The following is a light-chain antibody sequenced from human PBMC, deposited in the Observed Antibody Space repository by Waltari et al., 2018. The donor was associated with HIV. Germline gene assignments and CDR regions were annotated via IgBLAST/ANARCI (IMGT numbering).Light chain of an antibody. CDR1: ALPNQY. V-gene: IGLV3-25*03. CDR3: QSADTSGTYWV. CDR2: KDI. Sequence: SYELTQPPSVSVSPGQTARITCSGDALPNQYASWYQQKPGQAPVLVIYKDIERPSGIPERFSGSSSGTTVTLTISGVQAEDEADYYCQSADTSGTYWVFGGGTKLTVL. J-gene: IGLJ3*02.